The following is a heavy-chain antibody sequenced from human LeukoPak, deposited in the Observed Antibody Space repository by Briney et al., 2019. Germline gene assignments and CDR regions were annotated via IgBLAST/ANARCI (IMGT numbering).Heavy chain of an antibody. V-gene: IGHV4-30-4*08. Sequence: SETLSLTCTVSGGSISSGGYYWSWIRQHPGKGLEWIGYIYYSGSTYYNPSLKSRVTISVDTSKNQFSLKLSSVTAADTAVYYCARSSYYYDSSGYYTATFDYWGQGTLVTVSS. J-gene: IGHJ4*02. CDR1: GGSISSGGYY. CDR3: ARSSYYYDSSGYYTATFDY. CDR2: IYYSGST. D-gene: IGHD3-22*01.